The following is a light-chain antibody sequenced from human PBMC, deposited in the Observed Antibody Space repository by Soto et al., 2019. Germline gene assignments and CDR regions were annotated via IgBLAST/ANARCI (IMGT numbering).Light chain of an antibody. CDR3: SSFRSSSTSYV. CDR2: DVS. V-gene: IGLV2-14*03. J-gene: IGLJ1*01. CDR1: HKEFGDSNY. Sequence: QSVPAQPSPGSWAPGPSLTISRPCTHKEFGDSNYVSWYQQHPGKAPKLVIYDVSNRPSGVSNRFSGSKSANTASLTISGLQAEDEADYYCSSFRSSSTSYVFGTGTKVTVL.